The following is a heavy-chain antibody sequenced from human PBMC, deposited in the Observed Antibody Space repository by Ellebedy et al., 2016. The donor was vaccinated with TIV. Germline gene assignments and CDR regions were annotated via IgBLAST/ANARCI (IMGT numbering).Heavy chain of an antibody. CDR3: VRDLSGGPWYWGHVLGY. Sequence: GESLKISCATSGFTLSNYAMAWVRQAPGKGLEWVSAIGGLDGRTFYADSVKGRFSITLDSGKNTLYLQINSLRADDTAMYFCVRDLSGGPWYWGHVLGYWGQGTLVTVSS. V-gene: IGHV3-23*01. CDR2: IGGLDGRT. D-gene: IGHD2-8*02. J-gene: IGHJ4*02. CDR1: GFTLSNYA.